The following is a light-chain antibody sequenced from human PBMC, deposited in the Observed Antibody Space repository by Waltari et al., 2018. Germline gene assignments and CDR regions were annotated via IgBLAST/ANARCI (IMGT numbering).Light chain of an antibody. Sequence: QSVLTQPPSASGTPGQSGTMSCSGSSSNLGKNSVNWYQQVPGTAPKLLIYSDHQRPSGVPARFFGSKSDTSASLAISGLQSDDEADYYCATWDDSLKGWVFGGGTKLTVL. J-gene: IGLJ3*02. V-gene: IGLV1-44*01. CDR3: ATWDDSLKGWV. CDR2: SDH. CDR1: SSNLGKNS.